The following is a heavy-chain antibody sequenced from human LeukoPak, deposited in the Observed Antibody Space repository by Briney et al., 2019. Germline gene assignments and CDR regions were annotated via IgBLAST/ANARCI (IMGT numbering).Heavy chain of an antibody. J-gene: IGHJ4*02. V-gene: IGHV3-21*01. CDR1: GFTFSSYS. CDR2: ISSSSSYI. D-gene: IGHD3-10*01. Sequence: GGSLRLSCAASGFTFSSYSMNWVRQAPGKGLEWVSSISSSSSYIYYADSVKGRFTISRDNAKNSLYLQMNSLKADETAVSYCEGDGNYYGSGSYRYWGQGTLVTVSS. CDR3: EGDGNYYGSGSYRY.